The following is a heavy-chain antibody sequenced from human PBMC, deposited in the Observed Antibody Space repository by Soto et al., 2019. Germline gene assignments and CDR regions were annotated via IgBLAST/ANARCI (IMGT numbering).Heavy chain of an antibody. CDR1: GFTFSSYV. J-gene: IGHJ4*02. CDR2: ISYDGSNK. V-gene: IGHV3-30*18. CDR3: AKSFSD. Sequence: PGGSLRLSCAASGFTFSSYVMHWVRQAPGKGLEWVAVISYDGSNKYYADSVKGRFTISRDNSKNTLYLQMNSLRAEDTAVYYCAKSFSDWGQGTLVTVSS. D-gene: IGHD6-25*01.